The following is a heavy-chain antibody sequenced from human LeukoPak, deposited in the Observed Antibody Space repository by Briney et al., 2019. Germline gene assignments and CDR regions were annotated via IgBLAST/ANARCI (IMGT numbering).Heavy chain of an antibody. D-gene: IGHD2-15*01. CDR1: GGTLSGCS. CDR3: DRRVSAYATVSICHPACVDY. J-gene: IGHJ4*02. V-gene: IGHV3-11*03. CDR2: INGSSSDT. Sequence: GGSLCPSPAVSGGTLSGCSTACVRQAPGRGLEWISYINGSSSDTKYADSVKGRFTISRDNAKNSLYLLMNSLRAEDTAVYYCDRRVSAYATVSICHPACVDYWGQGTLVTVSS.